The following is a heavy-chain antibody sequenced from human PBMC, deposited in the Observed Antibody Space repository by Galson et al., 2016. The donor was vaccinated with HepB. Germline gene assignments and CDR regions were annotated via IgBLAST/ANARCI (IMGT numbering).Heavy chain of an antibody. Sequence: SLRLSCAGSGFTFDTYPLHWVRQAPGKGLEWIAIVWHDGSKQYYADSVKGRFNISRDNSENILYLQMNSVRVDDTAVYYCVRGDKVARSLFLYWGRGSPVIVSS. D-gene: IGHD5-12*01. CDR3: VRGDKVARSLFLY. J-gene: IGHJ4*02. CDR1: GFTFDTYP. V-gene: IGHV3-33*01. CDR2: VWHDGSKQ.